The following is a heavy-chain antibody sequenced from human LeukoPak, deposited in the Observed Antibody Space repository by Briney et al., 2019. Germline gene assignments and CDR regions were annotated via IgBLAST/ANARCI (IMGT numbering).Heavy chain of an antibody. CDR2: ISYDGSNK. J-gene: IGHJ4*02. Sequence: GGSLRLSCAASGFTFSSYAMHWVRQAPGKGLEWVAVISYDGSNKSVKGRFTISRDNSKNTLYLQMNGLRAEDTAVYYCARSLKTRTTRATPHVSPGDYWGQGTLVTVSS. D-gene: IGHD2/OR15-2a*01. CDR1: GFTFSSYA. V-gene: IGHV3-30*04. CDR3: ARSLKTRTTRATPHVSPGDY.